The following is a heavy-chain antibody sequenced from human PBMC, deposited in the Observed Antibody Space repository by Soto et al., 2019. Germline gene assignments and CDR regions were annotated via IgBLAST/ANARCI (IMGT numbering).Heavy chain of an antibody. Sequence: PGESRKISCKGSVYSFTSYWIGWVRQMPGKGLEWMGIIYPGDSDTRYSPSFQGQVTISADKSISTAYLQWSSLKASDTAMYYCARQDRITIFGVAPGVFDYWGQGTLVTVSS. J-gene: IGHJ4*02. V-gene: IGHV5-51*01. CDR1: VYSFTSYW. D-gene: IGHD3-3*01. CDR3: ARQDRITIFGVAPGVFDY. CDR2: IYPGDSDT.